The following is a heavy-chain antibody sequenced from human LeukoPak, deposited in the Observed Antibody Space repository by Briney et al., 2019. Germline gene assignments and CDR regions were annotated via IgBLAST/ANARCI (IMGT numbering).Heavy chain of an antibody. CDR3: AKDGEPLWFGESPPPFDY. J-gene: IGHJ4*02. CDR1: GFTFSSYA. Sequence: GGSLRLSCAASGFTFSSYAMSWVRQAPGKGLEWVSAISGSGGSTYYADSVKGRCTISRDNSKNTLYLQMNSLRAEDTAVYYCAKDGEPLWFGESPPPFDYWGQGTLVTVSS. CDR2: ISGSGGST. D-gene: IGHD3-10*01. V-gene: IGHV3-23*01.